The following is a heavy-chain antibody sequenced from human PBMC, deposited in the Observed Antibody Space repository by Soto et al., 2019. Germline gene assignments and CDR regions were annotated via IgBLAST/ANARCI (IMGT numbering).Heavy chain of an antibody. CDR3: ARLADYGGFY. D-gene: IGHD4-17*01. V-gene: IGHV4-39*01. CDR1: GGSISSSSYY. J-gene: IGHJ4*02. CDR2: IYYSGST. Sequence: SETLSLTCTVSGGSISSSSYYWGWIRQPPGKGLEWIGSIYYSGSTYYNPSLKSRVTISVDTSKNQFSLKLSSVTAADTAVYYCARLADYGGFYWGQGTLVTVSS.